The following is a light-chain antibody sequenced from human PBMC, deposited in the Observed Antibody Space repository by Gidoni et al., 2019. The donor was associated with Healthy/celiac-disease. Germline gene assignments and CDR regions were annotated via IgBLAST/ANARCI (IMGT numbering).Light chain of an antibody. Sequence: ERVLTQSQGTLSLSPGERATRSCRASQSVSSSYLAWYQQTPGQAPRLLSYGASSRATGIPDRFSGRGSGTDFTLTISRLEPEDFAVYYFQQYGSSLLFTFXPXTKVDIK. CDR2: GAS. J-gene: IGKJ3*01. V-gene: IGKV3-20*01. CDR1: QSVSSSY. CDR3: QQYGSSLLFT.